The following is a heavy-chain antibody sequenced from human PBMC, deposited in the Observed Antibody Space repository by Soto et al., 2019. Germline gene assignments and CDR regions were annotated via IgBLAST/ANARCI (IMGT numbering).Heavy chain of an antibody. CDR3: ARDGAFGGVIVQYYFDY. CDR1: GFTFISYG. D-gene: IGHD3-16*02. J-gene: IGHJ4*02. Sequence: QVQLVESGGGVVQPGRSLRLSCAASGFTFISYGMHWVRQAPGKGLERVAVIWYDGSNKYYADSVKGRFTISRYNSKNTLYLQMNSLRAEDTAVYYCARDGAFGGVIVQYYFDYWGRGTLVTVSS. V-gene: IGHV3-33*01. CDR2: IWYDGSNK.